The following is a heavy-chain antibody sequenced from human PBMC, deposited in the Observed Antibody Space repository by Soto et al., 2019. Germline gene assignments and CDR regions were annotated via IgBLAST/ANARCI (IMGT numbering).Heavy chain of an antibody. CDR3: TRDRSVTIFGVVISDTFDY. J-gene: IGHJ4*02. V-gene: IGHV3-49*03. CDR2: IRSKAYGGTT. Sequence: GGSLRLSCTASGFTFGDYAMSWFRQAPGKGLEWVGFIRSKAYGGTTEYAASVKGRFTISRDDSKSIAYLQMNSLKTEDTAVYYCTRDRSVTIFGVVISDTFDYWGQGTLVTVSS. CDR1: GFTFGDYA. D-gene: IGHD3-3*01.